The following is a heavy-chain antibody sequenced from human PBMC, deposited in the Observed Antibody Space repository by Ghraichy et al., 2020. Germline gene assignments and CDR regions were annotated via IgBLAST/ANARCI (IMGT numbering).Heavy chain of an antibody. D-gene: IGHD3-22*01. V-gene: IGHV4-30-4*08. J-gene: IGHJ4*02. CDR2: IYKSGST. CDR3: ARARNSSGYYSVGY. Sequence: SETLSLTCTVSGDSTSSGDYYWGWIRQLPGKGLEWIGYIYKSGSTYYHPSLKSRLTISIDASKNQFSLKLNSVTAADTAVYYCARARNSSGYYSVGYWGQGTLVTVSS. CDR1: GDSTSSGDYY.